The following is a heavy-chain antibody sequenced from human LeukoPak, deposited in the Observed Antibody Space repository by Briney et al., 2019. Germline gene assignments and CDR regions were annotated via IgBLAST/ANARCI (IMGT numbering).Heavy chain of an antibody. J-gene: IGHJ3*02. V-gene: IGHV5-51*01. D-gene: IGHD6-19*01. CDR2: IYPGDSDT. Sequence: GESLKISCKGSGYSFTSYWIGWVRQMPGKGLEWMGIIYPGDSDTRYSPSFQGQVTISADKSISTAYLQWSSLKASDTAMYYCARHSLIAVAGTESAFDIWGQGTMVTVSS. CDR1: GYSFTSYW. CDR3: ARHSLIAVAGTESAFDI.